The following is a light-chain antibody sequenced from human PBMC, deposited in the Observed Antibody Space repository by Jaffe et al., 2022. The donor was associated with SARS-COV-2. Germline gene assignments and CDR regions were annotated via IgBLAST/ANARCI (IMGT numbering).Light chain of an antibody. Sequence: DIVVTQSPLSLPVTPGEPASISCRSSQSLLHSNGYNYLDWYLQKPGQSPQLLIYLGSNRASGVPDRFSGSESGTDFTLKISRVEAEDVGVYYCMQTLQTPRTFGQGTKVEIK. CDR2: LGS. V-gene: IGKV2-28*01. CDR1: QSLLHSNGYNY. J-gene: IGKJ1*01. CDR3: MQTLQTPRT.